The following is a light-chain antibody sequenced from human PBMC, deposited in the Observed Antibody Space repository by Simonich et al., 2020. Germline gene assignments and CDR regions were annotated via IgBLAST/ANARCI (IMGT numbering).Light chain of an antibody. J-gene: IGKJ1*01. V-gene: IGKV1-5*03. CDR1: QSISSW. Sequence: DIQMTQSPSTLSASVGDRVTITCRASQSISSWLAWYQQKPGKAPKLLIYKASSLESGVPSRFSGSGSGTDFTLTISCLQSEDFATYYFQQYYSYPRTFGQGTKVEIK. CDR2: KAS. CDR3: QQYYSYPRT.